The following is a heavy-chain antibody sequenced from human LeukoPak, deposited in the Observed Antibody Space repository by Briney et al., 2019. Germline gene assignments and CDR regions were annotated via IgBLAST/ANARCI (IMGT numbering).Heavy chain of an antibody. CDR2: INSAGTTV. V-gene: IGHV3-48*03. CDR1: GFSFSIYE. CDR3: ARAYDYGDDY. D-gene: IGHD4-17*01. J-gene: IGHJ4*02. Sequence: GGSLRLSCAASGFSFSIYEMVWVRQAPGKGLEWVSYINSAGTTVYTDSVKGRFTISRDNSKNTLYLQMNSLRAEDTAVYYCARAYDYGDDYWGQGTLVTVSS.